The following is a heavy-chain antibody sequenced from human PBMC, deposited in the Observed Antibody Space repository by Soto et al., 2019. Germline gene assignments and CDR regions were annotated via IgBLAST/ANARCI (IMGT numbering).Heavy chain of an antibody. Sequence: EVQLVESGGGLVQPGRSLRLSCAASGFTFDDYAMHWVRQAPGKGLEWVSGISWNSGSIGYADSVKGRFTISRDNAKNSLYLQMNSLRAEDTALYYCAKAADTAMGNYYFDYWGQGTLVTVSS. CDR3: AKAADTAMGNYYFDY. D-gene: IGHD5-18*01. J-gene: IGHJ4*02. CDR2: ISWNSGSI. CDR1: GFTFDDYA. V-gene: IGHV3-9*01.